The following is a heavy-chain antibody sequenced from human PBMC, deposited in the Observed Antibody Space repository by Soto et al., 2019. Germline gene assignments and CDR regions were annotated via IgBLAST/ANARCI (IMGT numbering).Heavy chain of an antibody. CDR1: GGSISSSNW. J-gene: IGHJ4*02. V-gene: IGHV4-4*02. Sequence: SETLSLTCAVSGGSISSSNWWSWVRQPPGKGLEWIGEIYHSGSTNYNPSLKSRVTISVDKSKNQFSLKLSSVTAADTAVYYCAGGYSSSWYAVGNWGQGTLVTV. CDR2: IYHSGST. D-gene: IGHD6-13*01. CDR3: AGGYSSSWYAVGN.